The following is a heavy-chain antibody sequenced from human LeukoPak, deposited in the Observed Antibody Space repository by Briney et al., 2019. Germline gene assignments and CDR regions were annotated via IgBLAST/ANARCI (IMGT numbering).Heavy chain of an antibody. V-gene: IGHV4-31*03. CDR2: IYDGGTT. CDR3: ARDRTKIGGGGMDV. D-gene: IGHD2-15*01. Sequence: PSETLSLTCTVSGGSISSGGYYWSWIRQHPGKGLEWIGYIYDGGTTYYNTSFKSRVTISVDTSKNQLSLKLSSVTAADTAVYYCARDRTKIGGGGMDVSGQGTTVTVSS. J-gene: IGHJ6*02. CDR1: GGSISSGGYY.